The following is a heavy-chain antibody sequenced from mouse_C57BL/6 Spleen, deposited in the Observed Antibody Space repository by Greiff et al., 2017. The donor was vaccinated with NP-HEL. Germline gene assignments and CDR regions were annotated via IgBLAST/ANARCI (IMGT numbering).Heavy chain of an antibody. J-gene: IGHJ4*01. V-gene: IGHV2-4*01. CDR2: IWSGGST. CDR1: GFSLTSYG. CDR3: AKNGDYDGDYYAMDY. Sequence: QVQLQQSGPGLVQPSQSLSITCTVSGFSLTSYGVHWVRQPPGKGLEWLGVIWSGGSTDYNAAFISRLSISKDNSKSQVFFKMNSLQADDTAIYYCAKNGDYDGDYYAMDYWGQGTSVTVSS. D-gene: IGHD2-4*01.